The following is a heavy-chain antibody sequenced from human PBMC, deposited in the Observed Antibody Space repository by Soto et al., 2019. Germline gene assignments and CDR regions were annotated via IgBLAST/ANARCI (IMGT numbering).Heavy chain of an antibody. V-gene: IGHV4-28*01. CDR3: ARTLQDYGMDV. CDR1: GYSISSSNC. J-gene: IGHJ6*02. Sequence: SETLSLTCAVSGYSISSSNCWGWIRQPPGKGLEWIGYIYYSGSTYYNASLKSRVTMSVDTSKNQFSLKLSSVTAVDTAVYYCARTLQDYGMDVWGQGTTVTVS. CDR2: IYYSGST.